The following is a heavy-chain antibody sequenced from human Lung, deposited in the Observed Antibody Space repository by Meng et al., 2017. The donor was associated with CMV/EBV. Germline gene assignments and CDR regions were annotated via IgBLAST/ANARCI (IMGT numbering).Heavy chain of an antibody. CDR3: ARELGYCSSTSCYTYYYYGMDV. CDR1: GGSFSGYY. CDR2: INHSGST. J-gene: IGHJ6*02. D-gene: IGHD2-2*02. Sequence: LXCAVYGGSFSGYYWSWIRQPPGKGLEWIGEINHSGSTNYNPSLKSRVTISVDTSKNQFSLKLSSVTAADTAVYYCARELGYCSSTSCYTYYYYGMDVWXQGTXVTVSS. V-gene: IGHV4-34*01.